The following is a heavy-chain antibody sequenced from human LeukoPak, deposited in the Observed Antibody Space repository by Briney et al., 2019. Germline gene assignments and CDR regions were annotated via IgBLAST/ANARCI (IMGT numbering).Heavy chain of an antibody. CDR1: GFTFSSFA. J-gene: IGHJ4*02. D-gene: IGHD3-3*01. CDR3: AKDGENFDFWSGYQGDYFDY. Sequence: GGSLRLSCTTSGFTFSSFAMSWVRQAPGKGLEWVSGISGSGGSTYYADSVKGRFTISRDNTKNTPYLQMDNLRDEATAVYYCAKDGENFDFWSGYQGDYFDYWGQGTLVTVSS. CDR2: ISGSGGST. V-gene: IGHV3-23*01.